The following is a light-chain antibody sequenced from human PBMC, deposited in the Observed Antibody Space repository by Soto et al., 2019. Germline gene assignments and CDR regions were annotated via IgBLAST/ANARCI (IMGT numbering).Light chain of an antibody. Sequence: QSALTQPASVSGSPGQSITISCTTTSSYIGAYNYVSWYQQHTGKAPKLIIYDVTSRPSGVSNRFSGSKSGNTASLTISGLQAEDEADYFCRSHTFGSIVVFGGGTKLTVL. CDR3: RSHTFGSIVV. J-gene: IGLJ2*01. CDR2: DVT. V-gene: IGLV2-14*03. CDR1: SSYIGAYNY.